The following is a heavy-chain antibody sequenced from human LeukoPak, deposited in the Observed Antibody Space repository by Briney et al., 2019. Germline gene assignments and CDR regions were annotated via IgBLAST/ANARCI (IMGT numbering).Heavy chain of an antibody. CDR1: GGSMHSRGYY. Sequence: SETLSLTCTVSGGSMHSRGYYWAWIRQSPGKGLEWIGYVYYSGGSYYTPSLKSRVSISLDTSKNQFSLKLSSVTAADTAVYYCARVGYCSHGSCLRLDWYFDLWGRGTLVTVSS. CDR2: VYYSGGS. CDR3: ARVGYCSHGSCLRLDWYFDL. J-gene: IGHJ2*01. D-gene: IGHD2-15*01. V-gene: IGHV4-39*07.